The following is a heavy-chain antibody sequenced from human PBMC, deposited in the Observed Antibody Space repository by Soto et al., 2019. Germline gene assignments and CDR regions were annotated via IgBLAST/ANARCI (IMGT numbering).Heavy chain of an antibody. V-gene: IGHV1-3*01. Sequence: ASVKVSCKASGYTFTTYAMHWVRQAPGQRLEWMGWINAGNGATKYSQNFQDRVTIARDTSANTASMELSSLRSEDTAVYYCARGPAAAGQFYFDYGPEGPLVTVSS. J-gene: IGHJ4*02. D-gene: IGHD6-13*01. CDR2: INAGNGAT. CDR1: GYTFTTYA. CDR3: ARGPAAAGQFYFDY.